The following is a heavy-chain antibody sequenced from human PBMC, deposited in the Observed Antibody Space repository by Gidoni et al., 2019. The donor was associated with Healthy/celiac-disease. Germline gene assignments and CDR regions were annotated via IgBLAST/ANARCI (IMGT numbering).Heavy chain of an antibody. V-gene: IGHV4-39*01. J-gene: IGHJ5*02. CDR1: GGSLSSRSYY. CDR2: IYYSGST. D-gene: IGHD3-10*01. Sequence: QLQLQESGPGLVTPSETLSLTCTVSGGSLSSRSYYWGWIRQPPGKGREWIGRIYYSGSTFYNPSIKSRVTISVDTSKNQFSLKLRSVTAADTAVYYCARQRITMVQGVIGWFDPWGQGTLVTVSS. CDR3: ARQRITMVQGVIGWFDP.